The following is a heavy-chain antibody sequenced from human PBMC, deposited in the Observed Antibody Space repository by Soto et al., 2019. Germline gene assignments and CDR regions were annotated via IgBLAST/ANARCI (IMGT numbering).Heavy chain of an antibody. Sequence: QVQLVQSGAEVKKPGSSMKVSCKASGGTFSSYAISWVRQAPGQGLEWMGGIIPLFGTANYAQKFQGRVTITADEATTTTYMELSSLTSEDTAIYYCARGDVATVGTVDYWGQGSLVTVSS. CDR1: GGTFSSYA. CDR3: ARGDVATVGTVDY. V-gene: IGHV1-69*01. J-gene: IGHJ4*02. D-gene: IGHD2-15*01. CDR2: IIPLFGTA.